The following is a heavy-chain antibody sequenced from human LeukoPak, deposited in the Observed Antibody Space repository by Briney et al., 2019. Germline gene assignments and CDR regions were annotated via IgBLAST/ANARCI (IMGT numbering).Heavy chain of an antibody. V-gene: IGHV3-23*01. CDR3: AKLPGYSGSHFSGFDY. CDR1: GFTFSSYA. Sequence: GGSLRLSCAASGFTFSSYAMSWVRQAPGKGLEWVSAISGSGGSTYYADSVKGRFTISRDNSKNTLYLQMNSLTAEDTAVYYCAKLPGYSGSHFSGFDYWGQGTLVTVSS. D-gene: IGHD1-26*01. J-gene: IGHJ4*02. CDR2: ISGSGGST.